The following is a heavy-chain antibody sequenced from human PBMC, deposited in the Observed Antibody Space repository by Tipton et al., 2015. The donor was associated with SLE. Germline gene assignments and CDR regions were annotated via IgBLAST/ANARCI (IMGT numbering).Heavy chain of an antibody. Sequence: GLVKPSETLPLTCTVSGGSISSYYWSWIRQPPGKGLQWIGYIYYSGSTNYNPSLKSRVTISVDTSKKQFSLKLSSVTAADTAVYYCARDRTGGAGFDYWGQGTLVTVSS. V-gene: IGHV4-59*01. J-gene: IGHJ4*02. CDR2: IYYSGST. CDR3: ARDRTGGAGFDY. CDR1: GGSISSYY. D-gene: IGHD1-1*01.